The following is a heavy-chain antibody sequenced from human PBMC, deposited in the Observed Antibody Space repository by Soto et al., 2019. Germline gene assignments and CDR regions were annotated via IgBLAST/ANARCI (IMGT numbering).Heavy chain of an antibody. CDR1: GYTFTSYY. J-gene: IGHJ3*02. D-gene: IGHD6-19*01. Sequence: GASVKVSCKASGYTFTSYYMHWVRQAPGQGLEWMGIINPSGGSTSYAQKFQGRVTMTRDTSTSTVYMELSSLRSEDTAVYYCASWEYSSGWYKSREAFDIWGQGTMVTVSS. CDR2: INPSGGST. V-gene: IGHV1-46*03. CDR3: ASWEYSSGWYKSREAFDI.